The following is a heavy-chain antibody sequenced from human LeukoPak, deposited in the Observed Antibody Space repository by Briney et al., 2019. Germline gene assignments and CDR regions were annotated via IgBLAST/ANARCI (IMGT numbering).Heavy chain of an antibody. J-gene: IGHJ4*02. D-gene: IGHD6-6*01. Sequence: GGSLRLSCAASGFTFSNAWMSWVRQAPGKGLEWVGRIKSKTDGGTTDYAAPVKGRFTISRDNAKNSLYLQMNSLRAEDTAVYYCARDDSSSSPFPGYWGQGTLVTVSS. CDR3: ARDDSSSSPFPGY. CDR2: IKSKTDGGTT. V-gene: IGHV3-15*01. CDR1: GFTFSNAW.